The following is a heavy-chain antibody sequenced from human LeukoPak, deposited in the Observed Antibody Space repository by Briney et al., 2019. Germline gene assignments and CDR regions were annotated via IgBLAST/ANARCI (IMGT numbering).Heavy chain of an antibody. Sequence: SETLSLTCTVSGGSISTSRHFWAWFRQPPGKGLEWIATIYYSGATYYNPSLKSRVTMSIDTSKNQFSLKVTSVTAADTAVYYCARDRGSGIYAYWGQGTLVTVSS. D-gene: IGHD1-26*01. J-gene: IGHJ4*02. V-gene: IGHV4-39*07. CDR1: GGSISTSRHF. CDR2: IYYSGAT. CDR3: ARDRGSGIYAY.